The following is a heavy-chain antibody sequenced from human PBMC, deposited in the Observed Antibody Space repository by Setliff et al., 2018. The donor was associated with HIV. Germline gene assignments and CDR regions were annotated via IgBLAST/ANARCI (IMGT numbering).Heavy chain of an antibody. V-gene: IGHV3-21*01. CDR2: ISSSSSYI. J-gene: IGHJ6*03. D-gene: IGHD6-13*01. Sequence: PGGSLRLSCAASGFTFSSYTMNWVRQAPGKGLEWVSSISSSSSYINYADSVKGRFTISRDNAKNSLYLQMNSLRAEDTAVYYCARDPIAAAYYYYYMDVWGKGTTVTVSS. CDR1: GFTFSSYT. CDR3: ARDPIAAAYYYYYMDV.